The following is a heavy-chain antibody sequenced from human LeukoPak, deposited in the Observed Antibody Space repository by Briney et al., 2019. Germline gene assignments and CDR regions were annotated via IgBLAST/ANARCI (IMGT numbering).Heavy chain of an antibody. CDR1: GFTFDDYG. CDR2: INWNGGST. CDR3: ARGQYQLLYGYYYMDV. Sequence: PGGSLRLSCAASGFTFDDYGMSWVRQVPGKGLEWVSGINWNGGSTGYADSVKGRFTISRDNAKNSLYLQMNSLRAEDTALYYCARGQYQLLYGYYYMDVWGKGTTVTVSS. D-gene: IGHD2-2*02. J-gene: IGHJ6*03. V-gene: IGHV3-20*04.